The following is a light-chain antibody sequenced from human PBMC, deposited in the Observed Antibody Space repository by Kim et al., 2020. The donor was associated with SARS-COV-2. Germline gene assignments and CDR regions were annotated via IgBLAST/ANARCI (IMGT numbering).Light chain of an antibody. CDR1: SGHSNDA. Sequence: QLVLTQSPSASASLGASVKLTCTLTSGHSNDAIAWHQQQPEKGPRYLMKVNSDGSHFKGDGIPDRFSGSSSGAERYLTISSLQSEDEADYYCQTWGTGIQVVFGGGTQLTVL. V-gene: IGLV4-69*01. CDR3: QTWGTGIQVV. CDR2: VNSDGSH. J-gene: IGLJ2*01.